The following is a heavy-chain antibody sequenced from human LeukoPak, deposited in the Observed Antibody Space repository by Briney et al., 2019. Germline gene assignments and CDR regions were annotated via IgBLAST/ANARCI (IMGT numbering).Heavy chain of an antibody. CDR2: THESGTT. Sequence: SETLSLTCTVSGVSISSFFWNWIRQPPGKGLEWIAFTHESGTTNYNPSLKSRVTMSLDTSKNQFSLQLNSVTPEDTAVYYCARCYRSSSDWYFDLWGRGTLVTVSS. J-gene: IGHJ2*01. CDR1: GVSISSFF. V-gene: IGHV4-59*12. CDR3: ARCYRSSSDWYFDL. D-gene: IGHD6-13*01.